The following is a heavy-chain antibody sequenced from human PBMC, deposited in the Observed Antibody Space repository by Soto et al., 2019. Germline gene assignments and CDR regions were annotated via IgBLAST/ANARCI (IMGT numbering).Heavy chain of an antibody. J-gene: IGHJ6*02. CDR1: GYTFTSYA. CDR2: INAGNGNT. CDR3: AREDLHFYDFWSGHAYYYGMDV. Sequence: QVQLVQSGAEVKKPGVSVKVSCKASGYTFTSYAMHWVRQAPGQRLEWMGWINAGNGNTKYSQKFQGRVTITRDTSASTAYMELSSLRSEDTAVYYCAREDLHFYDFWSGHAYYYGMDVWGQGTTVTVSS. D-gene: IGHD3-3*01. V-gene: IGHV1-3*01.